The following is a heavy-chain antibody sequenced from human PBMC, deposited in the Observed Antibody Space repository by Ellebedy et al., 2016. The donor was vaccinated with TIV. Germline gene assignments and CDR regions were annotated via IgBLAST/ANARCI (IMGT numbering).Heavy chain of an antibody. CDR3: ARAIGSGSSY. CDR2: INQGGSEI. Sequence: GGSLRLSXAASGFTFSTYWMSWVRQAPGKGLEWVANINQGGSEIHYVDSVKGRFTISRDNAENSLYLQMNSLRAEDTAVYYCARAIGSGSSYWGQGTLVTVSS. V-gene: IGHV3-7*01. J-gene: IGHJ4*02. D-gene: IGHD3-22*01. CDR1: GFTFSTYW.